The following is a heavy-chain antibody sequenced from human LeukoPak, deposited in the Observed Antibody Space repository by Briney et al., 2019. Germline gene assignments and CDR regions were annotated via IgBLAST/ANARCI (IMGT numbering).Heavy chain of an antibody. J-gene: IGHJ4*02. V-gene: IGHV1-2*02. CDR2: INPNSGGT. Sequence: ASVKVSCKASGYTFTGYYMHWVRQAPGQGLEWMGWINPNSGGTNYAQKFQGRVTMTRDTSISTAYLQWSSLKASDTAMYYCARRLVVTRRGLTYYFDYWGQGTLVTVSS. D-gene: IGHD2-21*02. CDR3: ARRLVVTRRGLTYYFDY. CDR1: GYTFTGYY.